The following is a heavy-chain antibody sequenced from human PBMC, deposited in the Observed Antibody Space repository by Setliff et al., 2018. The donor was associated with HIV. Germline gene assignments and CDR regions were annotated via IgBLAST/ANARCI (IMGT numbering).Heavy chain of an antibody. CDR2: INSDGSST. J-gene: IGHJ4*02. CDR1: GFTFSSYW. D-gene: IGHD2-15*01. V-gene: IGHV3-74*03. CDR3: ARARGGNSEWSY. Sequence: GGSLRLSCAASGFTFSSYWMHWVRQVPGKGLVWVSRINSDGSSTTYADFVKGRFTISRDNAKNTLYLQMNSLRAADTAVYSCARARGGNSEWSYWGQGTLVTVSS.